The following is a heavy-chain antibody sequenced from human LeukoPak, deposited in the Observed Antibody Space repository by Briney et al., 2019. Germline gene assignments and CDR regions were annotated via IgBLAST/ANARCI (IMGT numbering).Heavy chain of an antibody. Sequence: GESLKISCKGSGYSFTSYWIGWVRQMPGKGLEWMAIIYPGDSDTRYSPSFQGQVTISADKSISTAYLQWSSLKASDTAMYYCARPGTYYYDSSGYYYWGQGTLVTVSS. CDR1: GYSFTSYW. J-gene: IGHJ4*02. V-gene: IGHV5-51*01. CDR3: ARPGTYYYDSSGYYY. CDR2: IYPGDSDT. D-gene: IGHD3-22*01.